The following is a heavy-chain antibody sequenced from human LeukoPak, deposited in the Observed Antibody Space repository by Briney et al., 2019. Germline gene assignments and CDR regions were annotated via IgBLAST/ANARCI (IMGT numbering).Heavy chain of an antibody. D-gene: IGHD3-3*01. CDR3: ARDSSIFGVVEPGADYYYMDV. J-gene: IGHJ6*03. Sequence: SETLSLTCTVSGGSISSYYWSWIRQPPGKGLEWIGYIYYSGSTNYNPSLKSRVTISVDTSKNQFSLKLSSVTAADTAVYYCARDSSIFGVVEPGADYYYMDVWGKGTTVTVSS. V-gene: IGHV4-59*01. CDR1: GGSISSYY. CDR2: IYYSGST.